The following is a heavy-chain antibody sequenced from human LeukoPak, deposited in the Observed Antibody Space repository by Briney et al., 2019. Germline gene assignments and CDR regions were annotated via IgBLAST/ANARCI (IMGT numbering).Heavy chain of an antibody. J-gene: IGHJ4*02. CDR2: IYYDGSNI. CDR1: EFTFTTYG. V-gene: IGHV3-33*01. Sequence: GGSLRLSCAASEFTFTTYGMHWVRQAPGKGLEWVAFIYYDGSNIYYADYVKGRFTISRDISKNTLYLQMDSLRAEDTAIYYCARDWKTNSFDYWGQGTLVTVTS. D-gene: IGHD1-1*01. CDR3: ARDWKTNSFDY.